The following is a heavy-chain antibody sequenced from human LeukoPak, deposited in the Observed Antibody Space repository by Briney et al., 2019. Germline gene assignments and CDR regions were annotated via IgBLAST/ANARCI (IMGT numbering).Heavy chain of an antibody. J-gene: IGHJ4*02. CDR1: GFTFSGYG. V-gene: IGHV3-33*05. CDR2: IAYDGSRK. CDR3: VRDYWGPAA. D-gene: IGHD7-27*01. Sequence: GRSLRLSCAGSGFTFSGYGMHWVRQAPGKGLEWVTGIAYDGSRKHYADSVEGRFTISRDNARNTLYLQMNSLRAEDTAVYYCVRDYWGPAAWGQGTLVTVSS.